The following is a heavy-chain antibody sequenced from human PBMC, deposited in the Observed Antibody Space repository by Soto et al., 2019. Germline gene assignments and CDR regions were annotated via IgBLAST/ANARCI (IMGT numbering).Heavy chain of an antibody. J-gene: IGHJ5*02. Sequence: GASVKVSCKASGGTFSSYAISWVRQAPGQGLEWMGGIIPIFGTANYAQKFQGRVTITADESTSTAYMELSSLRSEDTAVYYCARGGLAVAGMIWFDPWGQGTLVTVSS. V-gene: IGHV1-69*13. CDR3: ARGGLAVAGMIWFDP. D-gene: IGHD6-19*01. CDR2: IIPIFGTA. CDR1: GGTFSSYA.